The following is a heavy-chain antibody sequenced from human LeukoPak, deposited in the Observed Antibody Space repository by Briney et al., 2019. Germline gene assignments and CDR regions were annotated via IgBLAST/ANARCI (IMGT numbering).Heavy chain of an antibody. CDR3: RCSITMVRGVIIASYKDY. CDR2: ISSSSSYI. Sequence: GGSLRLSCAASGFTFGSYSMNWVRQAPGKGLEWVSSISSSSSYIYYADSVKGRFTISRDNAKNSLYLQMNSLRAEDTAVYYCRCSITMVRGVIIASYKDYWGQGTLVTVSS. CDR1: GFTFGSYS. J-gene: IGHJ4*02. V-gene: IGHV3-21*01. D-gene: IGHD3-10*01.